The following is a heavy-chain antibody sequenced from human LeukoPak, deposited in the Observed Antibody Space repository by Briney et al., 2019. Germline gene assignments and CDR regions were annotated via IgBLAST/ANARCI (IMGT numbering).Heavy chain of an antibody. Sequence: PGGSLRLSCTASGFTFGDYAMSWFRQAPGKGLEGGGFIRSKAYGGTTEYAASVKGRFTISRDDSKSIAYLQMNSLKTEDTAVYYCTRDLYYDSSGYLFYFDYWGQGTLVTVSS. D-gene: IGHD3-22*01. J-gene: IGHJ4*02. CDR3: TRDLYYDSSGYLFYFDY. CDR1: GFTFGDYA. CDR2: IRSKAYGGTT. V-gene: IGHV3-49*03.